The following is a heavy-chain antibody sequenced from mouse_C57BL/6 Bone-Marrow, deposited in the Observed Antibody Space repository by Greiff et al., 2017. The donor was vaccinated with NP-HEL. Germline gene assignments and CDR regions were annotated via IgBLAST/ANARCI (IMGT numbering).Heavy chain of an antibody. D-gene: IGHD1-1*01. CDR2: ISNGGGST. CDR3: ARRDYYGSSDLYWYFDV. V-gene: IGHV5-12*01. CDR1: GFTFSDYY. Sequence: EVKLVESGGGLVQPGGSLKLSCAASGFTFSDYYMYWVRQTPEKRLEWVAYISNGGGSTYYPDTVKGRFTISRDNAKNTLYLQMSRLKSEDTAMYYCARRDYYGSSDLYWYFDVWGTGTTVTVSS. J-gene: IGHJ1*03.